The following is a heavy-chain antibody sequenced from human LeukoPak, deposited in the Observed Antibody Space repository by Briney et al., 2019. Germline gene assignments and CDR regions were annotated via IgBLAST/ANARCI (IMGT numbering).Heavy chain of an antibody. CDR1: GYTFTTYA. CDR3: ARAFTYFDILTGYYRTDAFDI. D-gene: IGHD3-9*01. J-gene: IGHJ3*02. CDR2: INTNTGNP. Sequence: ASVKVSCKASGYTFTTYAMNWVRQAPGQGLEWMGWINTNTGNPTYAQGFTGRFDFSLDTSVSTAYLQISSLKAEDTAVYYCARAFTYFDILTGYYRTDAFDIWGQGTMVTVSS. V-gene: IGHV7-4-1*02.